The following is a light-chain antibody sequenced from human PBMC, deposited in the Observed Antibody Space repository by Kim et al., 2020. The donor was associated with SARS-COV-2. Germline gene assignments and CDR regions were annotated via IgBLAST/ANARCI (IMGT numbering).Light chain of an antibody. CDR3: QAWDSTTSVL. Sequence: SYELTQPPSVSVSPGQTASISCSGDNLEHKYVCWYQQKPGQSPVLVIYDDNKRPSGIPERFSGSNSGSPATLTISGTQGVDEADYYCQAWDSTTSVLFGGGTKLTVL. CDR2: DDN. V-gene: IGLV3-1*01. J-gene: IGLJ2*01. CDR1: NLEHKY.